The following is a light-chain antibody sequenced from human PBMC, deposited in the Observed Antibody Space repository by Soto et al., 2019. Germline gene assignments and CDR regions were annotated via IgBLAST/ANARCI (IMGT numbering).Light chain of an antibody. CDR3: AAWDDSMNEYV. CDR2: GNN. CDR1: SSNIGRNS. V-gene: IGLV1-44*01. J-gene: IGLJ1*01. Sequence: QSVLTQAPSVSGTPGQRVTITCSGSSSNIGRNSVNWYQHLPGTAPTLLTHGNNHRPSGVPDRFSGSKSGASASLPTSGLQPEDEADYCCAAWDDSMNEYVFGDGTKVTVL.